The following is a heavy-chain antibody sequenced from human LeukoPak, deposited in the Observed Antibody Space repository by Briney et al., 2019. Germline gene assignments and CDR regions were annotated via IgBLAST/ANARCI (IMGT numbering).Heavy chain of an antibody. V-gene: IGHV3-23*01. Sequence: GGTLRLSCAASGFTFSSYGMSWVRQARGKGLEWVSTIRGSGDITYYADSVKGRFTISRDNSKNTLYLQMNSLRAEDTAVYYCAKGTYGSGTYGSIDYWGQGTLVTVSS. CDR3: AKGTYGSGTYGSIDY. J-gene: IGHJ4*02. CDR1: GFTFSSYG. CDR2: IRGSGDIT. D-gene: IGHD3-10*01.